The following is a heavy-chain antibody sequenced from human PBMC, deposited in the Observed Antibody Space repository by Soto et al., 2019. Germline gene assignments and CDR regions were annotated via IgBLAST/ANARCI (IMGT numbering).Heavy chain of an antibody. J-gene: IGHJ3*02. V-gene: IGHV3-66*01. CDR1: GFIVSDTY. Sequence: EVQLVESGGGLVQPGGSLRLSCTASGFIVSDTYVNWVRQAPGKGLEWVSVNSNRGDTHYADSVRGRFSLSRDISDNTLHLQMNSLRVEDTAVYYCAREPRYCRGGSCSITGDSYDIWGQGTMVTVSS. CDR2: NSNRGDT. CDR3: AREPRYCRGGSCSITGDSYDI. D-gene: IGHD2-15*01.